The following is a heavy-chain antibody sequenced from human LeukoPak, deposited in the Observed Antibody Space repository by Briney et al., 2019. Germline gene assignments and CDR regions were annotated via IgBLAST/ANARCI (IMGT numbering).Heavy chain of an antibody. J-gene: IGHJ6*02. V-gene: IGHV5-51*01. Sequence: GESLKISCKVSGYIFANYWIAWVRQMPGKGLEWMGIIYPGDSDTRYSPSFQGQVSIAVDKSISTAYLQWDSLKTSDSAMYYCARQNHVGGCDSRSCYGRRGMDVWGQGTTVTVSS. CDR3: ARQNHVGGCDSRSCYGRRGMDV. CDR1: GYIFANYW. D-gene: IGHD2-2*01. CDR2: IYPGDSDT.